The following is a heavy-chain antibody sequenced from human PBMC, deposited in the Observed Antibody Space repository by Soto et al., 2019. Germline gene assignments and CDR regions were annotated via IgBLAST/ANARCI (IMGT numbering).Heavy chain of an antibody. CDR3: ARDGGRHAGGVDY. J-gene: IGHJ4*02. CDR2: ILPIFGTA. CDR1: GGTFSSYS. Sequence: QVQLVQSGAEVKKPGSSVKVSCKASGGTFSSYSINWVRQAPGQGLEWMGEILPIFGTANYAQKFQGRVTMTADESTSTAYMELGSLRSEDTAVYYCARDGGRHAGGVDYWGQGTLVTVSS. V-gene: IGHV1-69*01. D-gene: IGHD1-26*01.